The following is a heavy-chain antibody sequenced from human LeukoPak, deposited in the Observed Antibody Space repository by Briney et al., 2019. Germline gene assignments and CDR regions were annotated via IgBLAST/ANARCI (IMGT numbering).Heavy chain of an antibody. CDR2: IYYSGST. J-gene: IGHJ4*02. D-gene: IGHD6-13*01. V-gene: IGHV4-59*01. Sequence: SETLSLTCTVSGVSISSYHWSWIRQPPGKGLEWIGYIYYSGSTNYNPSLKSRVTISVETSKNEFSLKLRSVTAADTAVYYCARVTGYRIEDYFDYWGQGTLVTVSS. CDR1: GVSISSYH. CDR3: ARVTGYRIEDYFDY.